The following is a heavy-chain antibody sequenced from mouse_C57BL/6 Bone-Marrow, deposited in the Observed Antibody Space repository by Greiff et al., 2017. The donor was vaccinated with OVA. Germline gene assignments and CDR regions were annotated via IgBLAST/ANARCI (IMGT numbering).Heavy chain of an antibody. CDR1: GFTFSNYW. CDR2: IRLKSDNYAT. CDR3: TEGRYDYDGDWYFDV. D-gene: IGHD2-4*01. V-gene: IGHV6-3*01. J-gene: IGHJ1*03. Sequence: EVQRVESGGGLVQPGGSMKLSCVASGFTFSNYWMNWVRQSPEKGLEWVAQIRLKSDNYATHYAESVKGRFTISRDDSKSSVYLQMNNLRAEDTGIYYCTEGRYDYDGDWYFDVWGTGTTFTVSS.